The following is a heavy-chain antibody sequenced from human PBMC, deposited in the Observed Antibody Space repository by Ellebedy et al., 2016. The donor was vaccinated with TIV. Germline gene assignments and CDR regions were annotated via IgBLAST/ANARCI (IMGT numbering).Heavy chain of an antibody. Sequence: GESLTISXAASGFTFSSYSMHWVRQAPGKGLEWVSYISSGSSTIYYADSVKGRYTISRDNAKNSLYLQMNSLRAEDTAVYYCARGGYGSGSYSLWGQGTLVTVSS. V-gene: IGHV3-48*01. CDR3: ARGGYGSGSYSL. CDR2: ISSGSSTI. J-gene: IGHJ4*02. CDR1: GFTFSSYS. D-gene: IGHD3-10*01.